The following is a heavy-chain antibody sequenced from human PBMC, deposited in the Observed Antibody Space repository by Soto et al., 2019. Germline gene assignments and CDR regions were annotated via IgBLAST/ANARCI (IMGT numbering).Heavy chain of an antibody. V-gene: IGHV1-18*04. CDR1: GYTFTNYG. CDR2: ISPYSLDT. J-gene: IGHJ5*02. Sequence: QVQLVQSGGEVKKPGASVKVSCKTSGYTFTNYGISWVRQAPGQGLEWMGWISPYSLDTNYAQKFQGRVTMTTDTSTTTAYMELRSLSSYDTAVYYCARAVSTSRYNWFDPWVQGTLVTVSS. D-gene: IGHD2-2*01. CDR3: ARAVSTSRYNWFDP.